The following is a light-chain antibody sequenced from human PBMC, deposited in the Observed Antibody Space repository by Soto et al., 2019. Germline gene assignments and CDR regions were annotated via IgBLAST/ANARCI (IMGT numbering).Light chain of an antibody. Sequence: QSALTQPASVSGSPGQSITISCTGTTNDIGGYKYVSWYQQHPGKAPKLIIFEVTNRPSGVSNRFSGSKSGNTASLTISGLQAEDEAEYYCSSYTNINTRACVFGTGTKVTVL. CDR3: SSYTNINTRACV. CDR1: TNDIGGYKY. J-gene: IGLJ1*01. V-gene: IGLV2-14*01. CDR2: EVT.